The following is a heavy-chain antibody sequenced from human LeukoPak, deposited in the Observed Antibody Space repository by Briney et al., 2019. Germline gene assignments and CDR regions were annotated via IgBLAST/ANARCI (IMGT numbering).Heavy chain of an antibody. CDR3: ARAGAPYGSGNYYNSDV. J-gene: IGHJ6*02. CDR2: IYYSGST. Sequence: PSETLSLTCTVSGGSMSSYYWSWIRQPPGKGLEWIGYIYYSGSTNYNPSLKSRVTISVDTSKNQFSLKLSSVTAADTAVYYCARAGAPYGSGNYYNSDVWGQGTTVTVSS. V-gene: IGHV4-59*01. D-gene: IGHD3-10*01. CDR1: GGSMSSYY.